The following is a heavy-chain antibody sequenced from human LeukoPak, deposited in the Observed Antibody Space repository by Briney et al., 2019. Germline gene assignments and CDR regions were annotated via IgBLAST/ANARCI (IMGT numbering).Heavy chain of an antibody. V-gene: IGHV4-34*01. Sequence: KTSETLSLTCAVYGGSFSGYYWSWIRQPPGKGMEWIGEINHSGSTNYNPSLKSRVTISVDTSKNQFSLKLSSVTAADTAVYYCASGYSSGWVNYWGQGTLVTVSS. CDR1: GGSFSGYY. CDR2: INHSGST. D-gene: IGHD6-19*01. CDR3: ASGYSSGWVNY. J-gene: IGHJ4*02.